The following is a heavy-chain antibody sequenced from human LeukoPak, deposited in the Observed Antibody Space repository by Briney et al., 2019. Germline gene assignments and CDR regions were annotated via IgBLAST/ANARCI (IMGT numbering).Heavy chain of an antibody. CDR2: ISGSGGST. Sequence: PGGSLRLSCAASGFTFSSYAMSWVRQAPGKGLEWVSAISGSGGSTYYADSVKGRFTISRDNSKNTLYLQMNSLRAEDTAVYYCAKGPPYYYDSSGYYYIDYWGQGTLVTVSS. CDR1: GFTFSSYA. V-gene: IGHV3-23*01. D-gene: IGHD3-22*01. CDR3: AKGPPYYYDSSGYYYIDY. J-gene: IGHJ4*02.